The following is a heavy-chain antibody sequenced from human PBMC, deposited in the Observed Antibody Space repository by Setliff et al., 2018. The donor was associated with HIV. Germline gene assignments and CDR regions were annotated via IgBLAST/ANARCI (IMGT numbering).Heavy chain of an antibody. D-gene: IGHD3-22*01. CDR3: ARGALSLTMTKLLSFFDS. CDR1: GGSFTGYY. Sequence: PSETLSLTCAVSGGSFTGYYWSWIRQTPGKGLEWIAEINHSGDTNYNPPLKSRVTISVVTSKSHFSLKMTSVTAADTAIYFCARGALSLTMTKLLSFFDSWGQGTQVTVSS. J-gene: IGHJ4*02. V-gene: IGHV4-34*01. CDR2: INHSGDT.